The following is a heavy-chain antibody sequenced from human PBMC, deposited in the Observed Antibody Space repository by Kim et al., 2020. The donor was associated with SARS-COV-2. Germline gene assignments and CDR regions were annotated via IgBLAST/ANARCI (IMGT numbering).Heavy chain of an antibody. J-gene: IGHJ6*02. Sequence: ASVKVSCKASGYTFTSYGISWVRQAPGQGLEWMGWISAYNGNTNYAQKLQGRVTMTTDTSTSTAYMELRSLRSDDTAVYYCARDLWIFTQPGYHPPNGMDVWGQGTTVTVSS. CDR2: ISAYNGNT. CDR1: GYTFTSYG. D-gene: IGHD3-9*01. CDR3: ARDLWIFTQPGYHPPNGMDV. V-gene: IGHV1-18*01.